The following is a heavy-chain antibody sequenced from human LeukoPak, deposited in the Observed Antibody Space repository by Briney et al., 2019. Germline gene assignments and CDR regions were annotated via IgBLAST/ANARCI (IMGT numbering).Heavy chain of an antibody. Sequence: GGSRRLSCAASGFTFSSHWKNWVRQAPGKGLEWVANIKQDASEKNYVDSVKGRFIISRDNAKNSLYLQINSLRAEDTAIYYCARDGPSYGGNCVFDHWGQGTLVTVSS. CDR2: IKQDASEK. CDR1: GFTFSSHW. CDR3: ARDGPSYGGNCVFDH. V-gene: IGHV3-7*01. J-gene: IGHJ4*02. D-gene: IGHD4-23*01.